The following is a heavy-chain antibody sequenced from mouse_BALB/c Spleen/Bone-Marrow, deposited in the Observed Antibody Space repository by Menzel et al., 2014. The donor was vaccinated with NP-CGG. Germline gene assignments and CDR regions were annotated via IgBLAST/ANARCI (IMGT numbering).Heavy chain of an antibody. CDR1: GYTFTSYV. D-gene: IGHD1-1*01. CDR2: IIPYNDGT. V-gene: IGHV1-14*01. CDR3: ARPYYYGSSGDSWFAY. Sequence: VQLQQSGPELVKPGASVKMSCKASGYTFTSYVMHWVKQKPGQGLEWIGYIIPYNDGTNYNEKFKGKATLTSDKSSSTAYMELSSLTSEDSAVYYCARPYYYGSSGDSWFAYWDQGTLVTVSA. J-gene: IGHJ3*01.